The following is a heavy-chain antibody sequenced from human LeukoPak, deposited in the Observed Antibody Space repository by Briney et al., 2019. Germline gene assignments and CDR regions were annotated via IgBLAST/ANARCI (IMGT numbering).Heavy chain of an antibody. J-gene: IGHJ4*02. V-gene: IGHV3-23*01. D-gene: IGHD3-10*01. CDR2: ISSTDAGT. CDR1: GFSLSSYA. Sequence: GGSLRLSCAASGFSLSSYAMSWVRQAPGKGLEWVSAISSTDAGTYHADSVRGRFTISRDSSKNTLYPQMNSLRAEDTAVYYCAKDRDGSGSLDYWGQGTLVTVSS. CDR3: AKDRDGSGSLDY.